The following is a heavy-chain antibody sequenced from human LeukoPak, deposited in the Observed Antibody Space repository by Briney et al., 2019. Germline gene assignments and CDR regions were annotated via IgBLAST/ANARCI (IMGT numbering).Heavy chain of an antibody. Sequence: GGSLRLSCAASEFTFSSYGIHWVRQAPGKGLEWVTFIRHDGTNQHYGDSVKGRFTISRDNLKNTVFLQMNRVRAEDTAVYFCARSRNVRTFDYWGQGTLVAVSS. J-gene: IGHJ4*02. V-gene: IGHV3-30*02. CDR1: EFTFSSYG. CDR2: IRHDGTNQ. CDR3: ARSRNVRTFDY.